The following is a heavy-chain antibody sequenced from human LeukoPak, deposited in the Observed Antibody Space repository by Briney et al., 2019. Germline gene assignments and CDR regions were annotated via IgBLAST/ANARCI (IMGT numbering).Heavy chain of an antibody. J-gene: IGHJ6*03. D-gene: IGHD3-9*01. CDR2: IHWNGDTT. V-gene: IGHV3-20*04. CDR3: ASGIRYYYYYYMDV. CDR1: GFTFDDYG. Sequence: GGSLRLSCAASGFTFDDYGMNWVRQAPGKGLEWISGIHWNGDTTNYAASVEGRFTISRDNAKNSLYLQMNSLRAEDTALYYSASGIRYYYYYYMDVWGKGTTVTVSS.